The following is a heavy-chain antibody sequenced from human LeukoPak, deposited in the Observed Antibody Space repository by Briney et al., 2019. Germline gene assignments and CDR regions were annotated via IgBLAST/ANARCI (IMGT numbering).Heavy chain of an antibody. D-gene: IGHD4-17*01. CDR2: INHSGST. V-gene: IGHV4-34*01. Sequence: SETLSLTCAVSGDSFSSYYWNWIRQPPGKGLEWIGEINHSGSTNYNPSLKSRVTISVDTSKNQFSLKLSSVTAADTAVYYCARAGLNGDVDYWGQGTLVTVSS. CDR3: ARAGLNGDVDY. J-gene: IGHJ4*02. CDR1: GDSFSSYY.